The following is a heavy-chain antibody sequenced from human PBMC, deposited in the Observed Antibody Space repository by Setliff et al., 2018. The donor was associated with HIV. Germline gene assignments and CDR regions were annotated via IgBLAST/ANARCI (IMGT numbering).Heavy chain of an antibody. J-gene: IGHJ4*01. CDR3: AKDGISGGAYPPYYFDY. D-gene: IGHD2-15*01. V-gene: IGHV3-23*01. Sequence: GGSLRLSCTVSGFTFGDYAMSWVRQAPGKGLEWVSAISGSGGSTYYADSVKGRFTISRDNSKNTLYLQMNGLRVEDTAVYYCAKDGISGGAYPPYYFDYWGHGTLVTVSS. CDR2: ISGSGGST. CDR1: GFTFGDYA.